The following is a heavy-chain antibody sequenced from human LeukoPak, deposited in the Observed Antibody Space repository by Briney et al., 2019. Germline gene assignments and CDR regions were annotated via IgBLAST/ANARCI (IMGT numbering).Heavy chain of an antibody. CDR1: GFTFSTYW. CDR2: INSDGAST. D-gene: IGHD4-23*01. Sequence: GGSLRLSCAASGFTFSTYWMHWVRQAPGKGLVWVSRINSDGASTNYAGSVEGRFTISRDNAKNTLYLQMNSLRAKDTAVYYCARVNYGGNSFSDYWGQGALVTVSS. CDR3: ARVNYGGNSFSDY. J-gene: IGHJ4*02. V-gene: IGHV3-74*01.